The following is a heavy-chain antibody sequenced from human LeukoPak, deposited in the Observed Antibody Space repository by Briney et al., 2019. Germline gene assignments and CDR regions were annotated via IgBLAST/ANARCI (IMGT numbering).Heavy chain of an antibody. CDR1: GGTFSSYA. V-gene: IGHV1-2*02. Sequence: ASVKVSCKASGGTFSSYAISWVRQAPGQGLEWMGWINPNSGGTNYAQKFQGRVTMTRDTSISTAYMELSRLRSDDTAVYYCASDLTLGYCSSTSCLGGDWGQGTLVTVSS. CDR3: ASDLTLGYCSSTSCLGGD. D-gene: IGHD2-2*01. CDR2: INPNSGGT. J-gene: IGHJ4*02.